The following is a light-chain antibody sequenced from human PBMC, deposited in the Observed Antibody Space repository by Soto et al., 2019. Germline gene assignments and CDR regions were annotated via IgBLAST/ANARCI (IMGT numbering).Light chain of an antibody. Sequence: DIQMTQSPTSLSASVGDRVTITCRASQGIRNFVAWYQQKPGKAPKLLIYAASTLQSGVPSRFSGSGSGPDFTPTINSLQPEDVATYSCQKYSSVPVFGPGTKVEIK. CDR3: QKYSSVPV. CDR1: QGIRNF. J-gene: IGKJ3*01. CDR2: AAS. V-gene: IGKV1-27*01.